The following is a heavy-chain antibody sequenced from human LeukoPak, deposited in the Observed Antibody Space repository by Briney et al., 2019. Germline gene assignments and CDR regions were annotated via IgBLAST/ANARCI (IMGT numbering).Heavy chain of an antibody. J-gene: IGHJ5*02. D-gene: IGHD3-3*01. CDR2: INQDGSEK. V-gene: IGHV3-7*01. Sequence: PGGSLRLSCAASGFTFSSYWMSWVRQAPGKGLEGVANINQDGSEKYNVDSVKGRFTTYRDNHKNSLYLQMNRLRADDTAVYYCAREYYDFWSGYNNWFDPWGQGTLVTVSS. CDR3: AREYYDFWSGYNNWFDP. CDR1: GFTFSSYW.